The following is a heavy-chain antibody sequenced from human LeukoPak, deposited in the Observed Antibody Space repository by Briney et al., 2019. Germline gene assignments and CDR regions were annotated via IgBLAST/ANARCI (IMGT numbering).Heavy chain of an antibody. Sequence: PGGSLRLSCAASGFTFSSYAMTWVRQGPGKGLEWVSAISGGSGAPYYADSVRGRFTISRNNSKSTLYLQMNSLRAEDTAVYYCAKGSYYDILTGYPPLVYWGQGTLVTVSS. CDR3: AKGSYYDILTGYPPLVY. CDR2: ISGGSGAP. D-gene: IGHD3-9*01. V-gene: IGHV3-23*01. J-gene: IGHJ4*02. CDR1: GFTFSSYA.